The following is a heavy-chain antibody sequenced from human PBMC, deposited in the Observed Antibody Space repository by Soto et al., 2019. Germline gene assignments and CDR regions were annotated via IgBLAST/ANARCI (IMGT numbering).Heavy chain of an antibody. J-gene: IGHJ4*02. V-gene: IGHV3-23*01. CDR1: GFTFSSYA. Sequence: GESLKISCAASGFTFSSYAMSWVRQAPGKGLEWVSAISGSGGSTYYADSVKGRFTISRDNSKNTLYLQMNSLRAEDTAVYYCAKLTSGGWYYFDYWGQGTLVTVSS. D-gene: IGHD6-19*01. CDR2: ISGSGGST. CDR3: AKLTSGGWYYFDY.